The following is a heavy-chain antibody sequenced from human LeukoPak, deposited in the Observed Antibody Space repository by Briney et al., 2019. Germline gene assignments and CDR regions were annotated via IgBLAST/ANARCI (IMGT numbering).Heavy chain of an antibody. V-gene: IGHV1-69*04. Sequence: GASVKVSCKASGGTFSSYAISWVRQAPGQGLEWMGRIIPILGIANYAQKFQGRVTITADKSTSTAYMELSSLRSEDTAVYYCAIGYCSGGSCYRAFDIWGQGTMVTVSS. CDR1: GGTFSSYA. J-gene: IGHJ3*02. CDR3: AIGYCSGGSCYRAFDI. CDR2: IIPILGIA. D-gene: IGHD2-15*01.